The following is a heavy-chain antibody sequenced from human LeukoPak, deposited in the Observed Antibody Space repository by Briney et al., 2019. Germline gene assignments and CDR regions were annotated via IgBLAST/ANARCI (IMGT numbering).Heavy chain of an antibody. CDR2: IYSGVGT. J-gene: IGHJ4*02. CDR3: ARDDSDPAD. CDR1: GFTFSSYA. V-gene: IGHV3-53*01. Sequence: GGSLRLSCAASGFTFSSYAMSWVRQAPGKGLEWVSLIYSGVGTYYADSVKGRFTISRDTANNMIYLQLNSLRADDTAVYYCARDDSDPADWGQGTLVTVSS. D-gene: IGHD1-26*01.